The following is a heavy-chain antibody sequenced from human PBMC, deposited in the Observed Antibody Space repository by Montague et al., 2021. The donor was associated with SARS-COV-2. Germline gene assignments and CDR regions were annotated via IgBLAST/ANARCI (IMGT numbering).Heavy chain of an antibody. CDR2: IYYSGST. D-gene: IGHD3-22*01. CDR3: ARARITMIVVVNAFDI. V-gene: IGHV4-31*03. Sequence: TLSLTCTLSGGSISSGGYYWSWIRQHPGKGLEWIGYIYYSGSTYYXPSLKSRVTISVDTSKNQFSLKLSSVIAADTAVYYCARARITMIVVVNAFDIWGQGTMVTVSS. CDR1: GGSISSGGYY. J-gene: IGHJ3*02.